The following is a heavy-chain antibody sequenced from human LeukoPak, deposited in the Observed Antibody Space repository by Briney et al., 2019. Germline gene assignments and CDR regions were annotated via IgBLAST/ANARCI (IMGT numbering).Heavy chain of an antibody. CDR1: GFTFSSYG. Sequence: GGSLRLSCAASGFTFSSYGMHWVRQAPGKGLEWVAVIYYDGSDKYYIDSVKGRFTISRDNSRKTLYPQMNSLRAEDTAVYYCARGGFNDKGAFDMWGQGTMVSVSS. J-gene: IGHJ3*02. CDR2: IYYDGSDK. CDR3: ARGGFNDKGAFDM. V-gene: IGHV3-33*01. D-gene: IGHD3-22*01.